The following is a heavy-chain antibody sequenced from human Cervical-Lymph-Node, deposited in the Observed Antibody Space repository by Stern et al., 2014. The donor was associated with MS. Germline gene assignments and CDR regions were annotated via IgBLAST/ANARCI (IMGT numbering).Heavy chain of an antibody. V-gene: IGHV3-21*01. CDR2: GSILRGYT. D-gene: IGHD2-21*01. J-gene: IGHJ6*02. CDR1: GFTFSPYD. Sequence: EMQLKESGAGLVKPGGTLTLSCDASGFTFSPYDMSLRCLPQPTGLAWVSPGSILRGYTYYVDSVRVRFTITRDNAKNSLYLQMDSLTAEDTAIYYCARSVRAENDGGGYSKNGMDVWGLGTTVTVSS. CDR3: ARSVRAENDGGGYSKNGMDV.